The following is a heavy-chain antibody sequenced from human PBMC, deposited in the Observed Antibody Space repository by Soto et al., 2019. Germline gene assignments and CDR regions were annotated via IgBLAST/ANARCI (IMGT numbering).Heavy chain of an antibody. Sequence: QVQLVESGGGMVQPGRSLRLSCVVSGFTFNSYAMDWVRQAPGKGLEWVAVISYDGSNKYYADSVKGRFTISRDNXKNTLYLQMNSLKAEDTAVYYWARDQEGGGYGMDVWGQGTTVTVSS. D-gene: IGHD3-16*01. J-gene: IGHJ6*02. CDR2: ISYDGSNK. V-gene: IGHV3-30-3*01. CDR1: GFTFNSYA. CDR3: ARDQEGGGYGMDV.